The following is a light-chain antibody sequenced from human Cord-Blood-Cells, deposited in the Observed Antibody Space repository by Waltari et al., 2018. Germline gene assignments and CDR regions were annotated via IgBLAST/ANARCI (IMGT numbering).Light chain of an antibody. J-gene: IGLJ1*01. V-gene: IGLV2-8*01. CDR3: SSYAGSNNYV. Sequence: QSALTPPPSASGSPGQSVTISCPGTSSDVGGYNYVSWYQQHPGKAPKLMIYEVSKRPSGVPDRFSGSKSGNPASLTVSGLQAEDEADYYCSSYAGSNNYVFGTGTKVTVL. CDR2: EVS. CDR1: SSDVGGYNY.